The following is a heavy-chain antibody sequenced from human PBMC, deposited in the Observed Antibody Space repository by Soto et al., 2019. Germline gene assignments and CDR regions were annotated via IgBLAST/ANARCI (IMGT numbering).Heavy chain of an antibody. CDR3: VREGRGSFDF. D-gene: IGHD5-12*01. CDR1: GFIFTNYA. V-gene: IGHV3-23*01. J-gene: IGHJ3*01. Sequence: GGSLRPSCAASGFIFTNYAMNWVRQAPGKGLEWVSVIGGRGNSAYYADSVQGRFTISRDNSKNTLSLQMSSLTADDTAIYYCVREGRGSFDFWGRGTMVTVSS. CDR2: IGGRGNSA.